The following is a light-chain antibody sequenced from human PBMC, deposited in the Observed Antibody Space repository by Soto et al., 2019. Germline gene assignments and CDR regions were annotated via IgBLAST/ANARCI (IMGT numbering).Light chain of an antibody. CDR2: GAS. Sequence: IVLTQSPATLSVSPGETVTLFCRASQRVSTNLAWYQQRPGQAPRLLIYGASNRAYGIPARFSGSGSGTEYTLPIASLQSDDFAVYYCQQFHNWTPWTFGQGTKVDI. CDR1: QRVSTN. V-gene: IGKV3-15*01. J-gene: IGKJ1*01. CDR3: QQFHNWTPWT.